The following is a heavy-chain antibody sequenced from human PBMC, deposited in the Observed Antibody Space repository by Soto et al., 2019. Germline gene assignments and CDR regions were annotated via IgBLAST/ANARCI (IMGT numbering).Heavy chain of an antibody. J-gene: IGHJ4*02. CDR3: VRGASSTSSIPRY. D-gene: IGHD6-6*01. CDR1: GYTFTSYG. Sequence: ASVKVSCKASGYTFTSYGISWVRQAPGQGLEWMGWISADNGNTDYVQKFQGRVTMTTDTSTSTAYMELRSLRSDDTAVYYCVRGASSTSSIPRYWGQGTLVTVSS. CDR2: ISADNGNT. V-gene: IGHV1-18*01.